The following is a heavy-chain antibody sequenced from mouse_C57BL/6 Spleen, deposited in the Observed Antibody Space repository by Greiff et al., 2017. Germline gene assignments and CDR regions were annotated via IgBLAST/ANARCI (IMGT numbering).Heavy chain of an antibody. CDR3: ARAQLTGEANWYFDV. V-gene: IGHV5-16*01. Sequence: EVKLMESEGGLVQPGSSMKLSCTASGFTFSDYYMAWVRQVPEKGLEWVANINYDGSSTYYLDSLKSRFIISRDNAKNILYLQMSSLKSEDTATYYCARAQLTGEANWYFDVWGTGTTVTVSS. J-gene: IGHJ1*03. CDR2: INYDGSST. D-gene: IGHD4-1*01. CDR1: GFTFSDYY.